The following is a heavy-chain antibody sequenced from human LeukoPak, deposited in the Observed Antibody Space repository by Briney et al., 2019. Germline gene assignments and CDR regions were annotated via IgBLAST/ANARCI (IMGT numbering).Heavy chain of an antibody. CDR3: ARDYSSSWYLPDY. J-gene: IGHJ4*02. D-gene: IGHD6-13*01. V-gene: IGHV1-2*02. CDR1: GYTFTGYY. Sequence: ASVKVSCKASGYTFTGYYIHWVRQAPGQGVEWMGWINPNSGGTNYAQKFQGRVTMTRDTSISTAYMELSRLRSDDTAVYYCARDYSSSWYLPDYWGQGTLVTVSS. CDR2: INPNSGGT.